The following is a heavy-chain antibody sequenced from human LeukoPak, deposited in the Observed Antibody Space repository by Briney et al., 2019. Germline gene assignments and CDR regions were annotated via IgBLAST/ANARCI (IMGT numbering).Heavy chain of an antibody. V-gene: IGHV3-23*01. Sequence: GGSLRLSCAASGFTFSSYAMSWVRQAPGKGLEWVSAISGSGGSTYYADSVKGRFTISRDNSKNTLYLQMNSLRAEDTAVYYCAKDRQDYDYVWGSYRDAFYIWGQGTMVTVSS. CDR1: GFTFSSYA. J-gene: IGHJ3*02. D-gene: IGHD3-16*02. CDR3: AKDRQDYDYVWGSYRDAFYI. CDR2: ISGSGGST.